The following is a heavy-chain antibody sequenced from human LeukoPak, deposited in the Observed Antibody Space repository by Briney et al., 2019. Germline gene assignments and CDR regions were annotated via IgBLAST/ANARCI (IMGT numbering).Heavy chain of an antibody. D-gene: IGHD3-10*01. V-gene: IGHV7-4-1*02. Sequence: ASVKVSCKASGYTFTSYAMNWVRQAPGQGLEWMGWINTNTGNPTYAQGFTGRFVFSLDTSVSTAYLQISSLKAEDTAVYYCARHYYGSGSSGQNDYWGQGTLVTVSS. CDR3: ARHYYGSGSSGQNDY. CDR2: INTNTGNP. J-gene: IGHJ4*02. CDR1: GYTFTSYA.